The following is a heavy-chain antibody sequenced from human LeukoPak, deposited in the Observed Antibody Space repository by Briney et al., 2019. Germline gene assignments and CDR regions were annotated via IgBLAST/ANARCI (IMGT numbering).Heavy chain of an antibody. D-gene: IGHD2/OR15-2a*01. CDR2: IIPIFDTA. J-gene: IGHJ6*03. Sequence: ASVKVSCKASGGTFSSCAISWVRQAPGQGLEWMGGIIPIFDTANYAQKFQGRVTITTDESTSTAYMELSSLRSEDTAVYYCARGGPHSSIYYYYMDVWGKGTTVTVSS. CDR1: GGTFSSCA. CDR3: ARGGPHSSIYYYYMDV. V-gene: IGHV1-69*05.